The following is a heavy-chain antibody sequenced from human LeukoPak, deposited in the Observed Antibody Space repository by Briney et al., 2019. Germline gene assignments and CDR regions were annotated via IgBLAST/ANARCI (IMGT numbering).Heavy chain of an antibody. CDR1: GFTFSSYS. Sequence: PGGSLRLSCAASGFTFSSYSINWVRQAPGKGLEWVSFISSGSTTIFYADSVKGRFTISRDNAKNSLQLQLNSLRAEDTAVYYCAREYVWGSSRYLDYWGQGTLVTVSS. J-gene: IGHJ4*02. D-gene: IGHD3-16*02. CDR3: AREYVWGSSRYLDY. V-gene: IGHV3-48*04. CDR2: ISSGSTTI.